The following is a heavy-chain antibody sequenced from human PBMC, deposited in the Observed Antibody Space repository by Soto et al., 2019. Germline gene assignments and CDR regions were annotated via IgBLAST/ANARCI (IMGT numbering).Heavy chain of an antibody. D-gene: IGHD3-10*01. Sequence: SETLSLTCTVSGGSISSYYWSWIRQPPGKGLEWIGYIYYSGSTNYNPSLKSRVTISVDTSKNQFSLKLSSVTAADTAVYYCARQMGSGSYYRSEDYYYYYMDVWGKGTTVTVSS. CDR3: ARQMGSGSYYRSEDYYYYYMDV. V-gene: IGHV4-59*08. CDR1: GGSISSYY. J-gene: IGHJ6*03. CDR2: IYYSGST.